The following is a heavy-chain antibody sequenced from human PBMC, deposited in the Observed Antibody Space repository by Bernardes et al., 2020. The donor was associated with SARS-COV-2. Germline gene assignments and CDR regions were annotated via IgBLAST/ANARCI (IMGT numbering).Heavy chain of an antibody. CDR2: ISSSGSTI. CDR3: ARNGLYYDFWSGLGPYYYYYGMDV. Sequence: GGSLRLSCAASGFTFSSYEMNWVRQAPGKGLEWVSYISSSGSTIYYADSVKGRFTISRDNAKNSLYLQMNSLRAEDTAVYYCARNGLYYDFWSGLGPYYYYYGMDVWGQGTTVTVSS. V-gene: IGHV3-48*03. J-gene: IGHJ6*02. CDR1: GFTFSSYE. D-gene: IGHD3-3*01.